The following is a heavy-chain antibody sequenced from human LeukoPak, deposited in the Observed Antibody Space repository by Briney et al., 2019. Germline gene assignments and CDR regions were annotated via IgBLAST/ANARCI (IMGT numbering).Heavy chain of an antibody. D-gene: IGHD3-22*01. J-gene: IGHJ6*03. CDR2: ISGCGGST. V-gene: IGHV3-23*01. Sequence: GGSLRLSCAASGFTFSSYAMSWVRQAPGKGLEWVSAISGCGGSTYYADSVKGRFTISRDNSKNTLYLQMNSLRAEDTAEYYCGKGCGDSYSYYYAYYYYYRDASGDGTTVTASS. CDR1: GFTFSSYA. CDR3: GKGCGDSYSYYYAYYYYYRDA.